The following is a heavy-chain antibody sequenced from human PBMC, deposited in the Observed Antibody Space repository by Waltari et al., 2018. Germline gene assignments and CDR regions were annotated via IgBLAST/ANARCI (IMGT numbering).Heavy chain of an antibody. CDR2: ISYSGGT. CDR1: ADSISSRNY. Sequence: QLQLQESGPGLVKPSETLSLTCAVSADSISSRNYWAWIRQPPGKGLEWIGTISYSGGTYYNSSLKSRVTISADTSKTQFSLKLSSVTAADTAVYYCARKTTGTILDYWGQGTLVIVSS. CDR3: ARKTTGTILDY. J-gene: IGHJ4*02. V-gene: IGHV4-39*01. D-gene: IGHD1-1*01.